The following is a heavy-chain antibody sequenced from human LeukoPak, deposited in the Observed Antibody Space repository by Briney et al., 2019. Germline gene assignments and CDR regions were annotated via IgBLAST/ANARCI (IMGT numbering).Heavy chain of an antibody. Sequence: SETLSLTCTVSGGSISSYYWSWIRQPPGKGLEWIGYIYYSGSTNYNPSLKSRVTISVDTSKNQFSLKLSSVTAADTAVYYCARVAVLRYFDRRQQYYFDYWGQGTLVTVSS. CDR1: GGSISSYY. J-gene: IGHJ4*02. V-gene: IGHV4-59*08. D-gene: IGHD3-9*01. CDR2: IYYSGST. CDR3: ARVAVLRYFDRRQQYYFDY.